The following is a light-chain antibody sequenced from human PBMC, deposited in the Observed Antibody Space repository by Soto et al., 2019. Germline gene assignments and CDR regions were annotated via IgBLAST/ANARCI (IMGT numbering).Light chain of an antibody. J-gene: IGKJ4*01. CDR2: DAS. CDR1: QSISDW. Sequence: DIQMTQSPSTLSASVGDRVTITCRASQSISDWLAWYQQKPGKAPKLLIYDASGLESGVPSRFSGSGSGTEFTLTISSLQPDDFATYYCQQYNSYSLTFGGGTKV. CDR3: QQYNSYSLT. V-gene: IGKV1-5*01.